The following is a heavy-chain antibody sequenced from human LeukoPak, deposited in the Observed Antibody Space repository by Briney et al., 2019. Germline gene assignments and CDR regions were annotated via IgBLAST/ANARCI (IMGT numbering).Heavy chain of an antibody. CDR3: AGTYYYDKGAFDI. V-gene: IGHV3-53*01. CDR2: VYSGGST. Sequence: GGSLRLSCAASGFTFSCYSMNWVRQAPGKGLEWVSVVYSGGSTYYADSVKGRFTISRDNSKNTLYLQMNSLRAEDTAVYYCAGTYYYDKGAFDIWGQGTMVTVSS. D-gene: IGHD3-22*01. J-gene: IGHJ3*02. CDR1: GFTFSCYS.